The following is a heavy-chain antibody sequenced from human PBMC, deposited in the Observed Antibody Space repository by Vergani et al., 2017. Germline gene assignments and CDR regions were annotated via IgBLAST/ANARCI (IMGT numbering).Heavy chain of an antibody. CDR1: GFTFSSYA. J-gene: IGHJ4*02. CDR2: ISYDGSNK. CDR3: ARARYSGSYQGDDY. D-gene: IGHD1-26*01. V-gene: IGHV3-30*01. Sequence: QVQLVESGGGVVQPGRSLRLSCAASGFTFSSYAMHWVRQAPGKGLEWVAVISYDGSNKYYADSVKGRFTISRDNSKNTLYLQMNSLRAEDTAVYYCARARYSGSYQGDDYWGRGTLVAVSS.